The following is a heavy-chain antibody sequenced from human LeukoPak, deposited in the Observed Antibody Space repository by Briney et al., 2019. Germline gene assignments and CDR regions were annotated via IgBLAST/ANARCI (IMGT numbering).Heavy chain of an antibody. V-gene: IGHV4-30-4*01. CDR1: GGSISSGDYY. D-gene: IGHD2-15*01. CDR2: IYYSGST. CDR3: ARVQRYCSGGSCYGGGYFDY. Sequence: SETLSLTCTVSGGSISSGDYYWSWIRQPPGEGLEWIGYIYYSGSTYYNPSRKSRVTISVDTAKNEFSLKLSSVTAADTAVYYCARVQRYCSGGSCYGGGYFDYWGQGTLVTVSS. J-gene: IGHJ4*02.